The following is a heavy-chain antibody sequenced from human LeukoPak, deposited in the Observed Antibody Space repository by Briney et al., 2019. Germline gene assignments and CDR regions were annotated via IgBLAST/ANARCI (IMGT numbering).Heavy chain of an antibody. D-gene: IGHD6-13*01. CDR3: AKDSLEAAGNWDS. V-gene: IGHV3-43*02. Sequence: GGSLRLSCAASGFTFADYAMYWLRQAPGKGLEWVSLISGDGDSAYYADSVKGRFTISRDNSKNSLYLQMNSLRTEDTALYYCAKDSLEAAGNWDSWGQGTLVTVSS. J-gene: IGHJ4*02. CDR2: ISGDGDSA. CDR1: GFTFADYA.